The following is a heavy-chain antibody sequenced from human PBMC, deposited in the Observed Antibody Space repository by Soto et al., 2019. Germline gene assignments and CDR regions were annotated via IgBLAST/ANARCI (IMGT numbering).Heavy chain of an antibody. V-gene: IGHV3-74*01. D-gene: IGHD2-21*01. CDR3: AATVATRPN. Sequence: EVQLVESGGGLVQPGGSLRLSCAASGFTFRSNWMHWVRQAPGKGPVWVPRIMSDGSITNYADAVKGRFTISRDNAKNTLYLQMNSLRTEDTAVYYCAATVATRPNWGQGTLVTVSS. CDR2: IMSDGSIT. J-gene: IGHJ4*02. CDR1: GFTFRSNW.